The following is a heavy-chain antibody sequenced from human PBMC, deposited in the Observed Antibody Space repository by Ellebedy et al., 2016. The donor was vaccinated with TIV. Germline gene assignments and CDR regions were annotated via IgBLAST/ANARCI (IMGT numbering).Heavy chain of an antibody. CDR2: SSGTGANT. D-gene: IGHD5-24*01. V-gene: IGHV3-23*01. CDR3: VRDGYNKIPFDC. Sequence: GESLKISCAASGFTFSSYWMSWVRQAPGKGLEWVAASSGTGANTYHADSVKGRFTISRDNSKNILFLQMNSLRVKDTAVYYCVRDGYNKIPFDCWGQGTLVTVSS. J-gene: IGHJ4*02. CDR1: GFTFSSYW.